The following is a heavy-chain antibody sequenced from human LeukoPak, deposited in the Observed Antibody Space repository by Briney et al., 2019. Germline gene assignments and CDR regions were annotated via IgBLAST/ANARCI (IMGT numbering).Heavy chain of an antibody. CDR1: GFPFNNYA. CDR3: AKDRSGLNWYFDL. Sequence: GRSLRLSCAASGFPFNNYAMHWVRQAPGKGLEWVAIISYDGSNQYYTDSVKGRFTISRDNSKNTLYLQMNSLRAEDTAVYYCAKDRSGLNWYFDLWGRGTLVTVSS. J-gene: IGHJ2*01. V-gene: IGHV3-30*04. CDR2: ISYDGSNQ. D-gene: IGHD6-19*01.